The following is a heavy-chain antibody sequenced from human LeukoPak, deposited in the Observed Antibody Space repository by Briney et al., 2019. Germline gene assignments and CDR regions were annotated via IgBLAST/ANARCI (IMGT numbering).Heavy chain of an antibody. CDR1: GGTFSSYA. V-gene: IGHV1-69*13. CDR2: IIPIFGTA. D-gene: IGHD6-13*01. J-gene: IGHJ4*02. CDR3: ASEKLIAAAETYYFDY. Sequence: SVKVSCKASGGTFSSYAISWVRQAPGQGLEWMGGIIPIFGTANYAQKFQGRVTITADESTSTAYVELSSLRSEDTAVYYCASEKLIAAAETYYFDYWGQETLVTVSS.